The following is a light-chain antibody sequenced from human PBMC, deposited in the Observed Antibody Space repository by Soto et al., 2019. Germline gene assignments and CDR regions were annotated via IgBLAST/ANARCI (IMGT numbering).Light chain of an antibody. CDR3: SSYTGSSTYVV. Sequence: QSALTQPPSASGSPGQSVTISCTGTSSDVGAYKYVSWYQQYPGKAPKLMIYDVNNRPSGVSNRFSGSKSGNTASLTISGLQAEDEADYYCSSYTGSSTYVVFGGGTKVTVL. J-gene: IGLJ2*01. CDR2: DVN. CDR1: SSDVGAYKY. V-gene: IGLV2-14*01.